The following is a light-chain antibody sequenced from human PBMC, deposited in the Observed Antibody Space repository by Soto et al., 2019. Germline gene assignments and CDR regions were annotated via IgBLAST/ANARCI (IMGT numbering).Light chain of an antibody. CDR1: QSISSW. CDR3: QQYNTYSFT. CDR2: KAS. J-gene: IGKJ3*01. V-gene: IGKV1-5*03. Sequence: DIQMTQSPSTLSASVGDRVTITCRASQSISSWLAWYRQKPGKVPKLLIYKASSLESGVPSRFSGSGSGTEFTLTISSLQPDDFATYYCQQYNTYSFTFGPGTKVDIK.